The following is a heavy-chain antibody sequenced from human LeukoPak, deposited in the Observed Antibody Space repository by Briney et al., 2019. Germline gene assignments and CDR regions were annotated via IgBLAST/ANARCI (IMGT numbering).Heavy chain of an antibody. V-gene: IGHV3-23*01. Sequence: GGSLRLSCAASGFTFDDYAMHWVRQAPGKGLEWVAGISGSGGSTYYADSVKGRFTISRDNSKNTLYLQMSYLRAEDTAVYYCAKGSDDSTGYYYSHYYYYMDVWGKGTTVTVSS. CDR3: AKGSDDSTGYYYSHYYYYMDV. CDR1: GFTFDDYA. J-gene: IGHJ6*03. CDR2: ISGSGGST. D-gene: IGHD3-22*01.